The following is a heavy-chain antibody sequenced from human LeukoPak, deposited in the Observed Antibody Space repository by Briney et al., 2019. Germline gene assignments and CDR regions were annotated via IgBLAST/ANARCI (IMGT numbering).Heavy chain of an antibody. CDR2: IYYSGST. D-gene: IGHD3-16*01. J-gene: IGHJ3*02. V-gene: IGHV4-59*01. Sequence: PSETLSLTCTVPGGSISSYYWSWIRQPPGKGLEWIGYIYYSGSTNYNPSLRSRVTISVDTSKNQFSLKLSSVTAADTAVYYCAREPTGYVDAFDIWGRGTMVTVSS. CDR1: GGSISSYY. CDR3: AREPTGYVDAFDI.